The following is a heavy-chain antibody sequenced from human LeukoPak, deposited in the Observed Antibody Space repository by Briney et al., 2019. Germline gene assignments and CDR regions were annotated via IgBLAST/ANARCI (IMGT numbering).Heavy chain of an antibody. J-gene: IGHJ1*01. V-gene: IGHV3-21*01. CDR3: TKDLSTSSTAYLQH. Sequence: NPGGSLRLSCAASGFTFSSYSMNWVRQAPGKGLEWVSSISSSSRYIYYADSVKGRFTISRDNAKNSLFLQMNSLRAEDTAVYYCTKDLSTSSTAYLQHWGQGTLVTVSS. D-gene: IGHD6-6*01. CDR2: ISSSSRYI. CDR1: GFTFSSYS.